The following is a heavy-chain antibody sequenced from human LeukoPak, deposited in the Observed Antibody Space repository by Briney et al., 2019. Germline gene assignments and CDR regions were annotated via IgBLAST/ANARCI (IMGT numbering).Heavy chain of an antibody. CDR2: ITSSSSYT. V-gene: IGHV3-21*01. CDR3: ASCGVYSRREQRYYYYMDV. J-gene: IGHJ6*03. D-gene: IGHD6-13*01. CDR1: GFTFNSYH. Sequence: GGSLRLSCAASGFTFNSYHMNWVRQAPGKGLEWVSSITSSSSYTYYAESVKGRFTISRDNAENSLYLQMNSLRAEDTAVYYCASCGVYSRREQRYYYYMDVWGKGTTVTISS.